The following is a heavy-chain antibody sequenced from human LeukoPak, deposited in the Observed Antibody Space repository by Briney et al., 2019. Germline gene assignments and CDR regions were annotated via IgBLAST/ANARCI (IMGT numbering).Heavy chain of an antibody. V-gene: IGHV3-73*01. J-gene: IGHJ4*02. CDR2: IRSKANSYAT. D-gene: IGHD3-10*01. CDR3: TSRAYGSGSYGVVY. Sequence: GGSLRLSCAASGFAFSGSAMHWVRQASGKGLEWVGRIRSKANSYATAYAASVKGRFTISRDDSKNTAYLQMNSLKTEDTAVYYCTSRAYGSGSYGVVYWGQGTLVTVSS. CDR1: GFAFSGSA.